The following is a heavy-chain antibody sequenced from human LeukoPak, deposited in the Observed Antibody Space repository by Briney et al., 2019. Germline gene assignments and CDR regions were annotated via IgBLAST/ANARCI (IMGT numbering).Heavy chain of an antibody. D-gene: IGHD2-2*01. Sequence: SETLSLTCTVSGGSISSSSYYWGWIRQPPGKGLEWIGSIYHSGSTYYNPSLKSRVTISVDTSKNQFSLKLSSVTAADTAVYYCARDWPPRYCSSTSCYDYYYYMDVWGKGTTATVSS. J-gene: IGHJ6*03. V-gene: IGHV4-39*07. CDR2: IYHSGST. CDR3: ARDWPPRYCSSTSCYDYYYYMDV. CDR1: GGSISSSSYY.